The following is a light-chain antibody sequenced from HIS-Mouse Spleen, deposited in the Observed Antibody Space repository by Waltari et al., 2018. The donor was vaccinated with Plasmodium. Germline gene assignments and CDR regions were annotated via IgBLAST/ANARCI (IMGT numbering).Light chain of an antibody. V-gene: IGLV2-14*03. CDR2: DVS. Sequence: QSALTQPASVSGSPGQSITISCTGTSSDVGGYNYVSWYQQHPGKAPNLMSYDVSNRHSGVSNRFSGSKAGNTASLTISGLQAEDEADYYCSSYTSSSTLNYVFGTGTKVTVL. CDR3: SSYTSSSTLNYV. J-gene: IGLJ1*01. CDR1: SSDVGGYNY.